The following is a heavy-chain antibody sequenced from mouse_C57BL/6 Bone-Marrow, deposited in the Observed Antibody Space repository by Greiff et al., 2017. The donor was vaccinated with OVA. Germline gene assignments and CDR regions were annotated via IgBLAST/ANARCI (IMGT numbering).Heavy chain of an antibody. V-gene: IGHV1-69*01. CDR1: GYTFTSYW. D-gene: IGHD2-4*01. Sequence: QVQLQQPGAELVMPGASVKLSCKASGYTFTSYWMHWVKQRPGQGLEWIGEIDPSDSYTNYNQKFKGKSTLTVDKSSSTAYLQLSSLTSEDSAVYYYARDYDYFDYWGQGTTLTVSS. J-gene: IGHJ2*01. CDR3: ARDYDYFDY. CDR2: IDPSDSYT.